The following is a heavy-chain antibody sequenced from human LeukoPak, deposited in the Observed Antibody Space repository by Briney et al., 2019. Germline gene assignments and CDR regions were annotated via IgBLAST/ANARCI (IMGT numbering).Heavy chain of an antibody. V-gene: IGHV3-66*01. J-gene: IGHJ4*02. CDR3: ARSIVVVTATPGYFDY. CDR1: GFTVSSNY. Sequence: GGSLRLSCAASGFTVSSNYMSWVRQAPGKGLAWVSVIYSGGSTYYADSVKGRFTISRDNSKNTLYLQMNGLRAEDTAVYYCARSIVVVTATPGYFDYWGQGTLVTVSS. CDR2: IYSGGST. D-gene: IGHD2-21*02.